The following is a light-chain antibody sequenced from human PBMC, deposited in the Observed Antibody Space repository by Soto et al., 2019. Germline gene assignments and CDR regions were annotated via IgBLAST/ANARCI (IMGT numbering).Light chain of an antibody. V-gene: IGKV3-11*01. CDR2: DAS. CDR3: QQRSNWPPD. Sequence: PGERAILSCRASQRVSSYLAWYQQKPGQAPRLLISDASNRATGIPARFSGSGSGTDFTLTISSLEPEDFAVYYCQQRSNWPPDFGPGTKVDIK. CDR1: QRVSSY. J-gene: IGKJ3*01.